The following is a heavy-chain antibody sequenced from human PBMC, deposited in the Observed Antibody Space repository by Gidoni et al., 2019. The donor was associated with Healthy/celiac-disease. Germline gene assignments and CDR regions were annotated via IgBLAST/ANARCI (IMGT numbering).Heavy chain of an antibody. J-gene: IGHJ5*02. Sequence: QVQLQQSGAGLLQPSEALSRTCPVYGGSFSGYSWSWIRQPPGKRLEWIGESNHSGSTNYNPSLKSRVTRSVDTSKNQVSLKLSSVTAADTAVYYCARGRGNDFWSGYYTNWFDPWGQGTLVTVSS. V-gene: IGHV4-34*01. CDR2: SNHSGST. D-gene: IGHD3-3*01. CDR3: ARGRGNDFWSGYYTNWFDP. CDR1: GGSFSGYS.